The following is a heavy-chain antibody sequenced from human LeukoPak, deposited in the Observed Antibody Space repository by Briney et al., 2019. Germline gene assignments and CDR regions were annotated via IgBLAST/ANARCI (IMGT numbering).Heavy chain of an antibody. D-gene: IGHD3-22*01. J-gene: IGHJ4*02. CDR1: GGSFSGYY. CDR2: INYSRST. Sequence: SETLSLTCAVYGGSFSGYYWSWIRQPPGKGLEWIGEINYSRSTNYNPSLKSRVTISVDTSKNQFSLKLSSVTAADTAVYYCARAARIYDSSGLRFDYWGQGTLVTVSS. CDR3: ARAARIYDSSGLRFDY. V-gene: IGHV4-34*01.